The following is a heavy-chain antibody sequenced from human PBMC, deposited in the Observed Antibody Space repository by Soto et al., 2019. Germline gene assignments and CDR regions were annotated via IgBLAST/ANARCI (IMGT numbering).Heavy chain of an antibody. V-gene: IGHV3-7*01. J-gene: IGHJ4*02. D-gene: IGHD6-13*01. CDR3: ATSAAAPGNY. Sequence: EVHLVESGGGLVQPGGSLRLSCAASGFTFSSYWMSWVRQAPGKGLEWVANIKQDGSDKYYVDFFNGRFTISRDNEKYSLYLQMNSLIAEDTALYYCATSAAAPGNYLGQGTLVTVSS. CDR1: GFTFSSYW. CDR2: IKQDGSDK.